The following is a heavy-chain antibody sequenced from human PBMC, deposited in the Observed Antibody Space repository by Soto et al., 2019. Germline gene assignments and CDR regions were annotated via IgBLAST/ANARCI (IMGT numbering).Heavy chain of an antibody. D-gene: IGHD1-20*01. CDR1: GFPFTTYG. V-gene: IGHV1-18*04. CDR2: ISAYNGNR. J-gene: IGHJ6*02. Sequence: ASVKVSCKASGFPFTTYGFSWVRRAPGQGLEWMGWISAYNGNRNYAQKFQGRVTMTTDTSTSAVYMELRSLTSDDTAVYYCAKDPPITGSLRGTPLMDVWGQGTTVTVSS. CDR3: AKDPPITGSLRGTPLMDV.